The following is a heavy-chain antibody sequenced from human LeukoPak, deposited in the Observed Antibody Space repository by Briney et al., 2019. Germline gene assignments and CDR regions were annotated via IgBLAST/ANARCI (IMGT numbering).Heavy chain of an antibody. CDR3: AKGRYCSSTSCYLAAAGEFDY. CDR2: ISGSGGST. J-gene: IGHJ4*02. V-gene: IGHV3-23*01. CDR1: GFTFSSYA. Sequence: GGSLRLSCAASGFTFSSYAMSWVRQAPGKGLEWVSAISGSGGSTYYADSVKGRFTISRDNSKNTLYLQMNSLRAEDTAVYYCAKGRYCSSTSCYLAAAGEFDYWGQGTLVTVSS. D-gene: IGHD2-2*01.